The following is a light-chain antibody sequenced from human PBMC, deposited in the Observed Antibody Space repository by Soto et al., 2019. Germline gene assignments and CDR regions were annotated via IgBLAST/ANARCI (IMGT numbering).Light chain of an antibody. Sequence: QSALTQPASVSGSPGQSITISCTGTSSDVGTYILVSWYQQHPAKAPNLIIYEVNKRPSGVSNRFSGSKSGNTASLTISGLQAEDEADYYCCSHASSGTFEWVFGGGTKLTVL. CDR3: CSHASSGTFEWV. J-gene: IGLJ3*02. CDR1: SSDVGTYIL. CDR2: EVN. V-gene: IGLV2-23*02.